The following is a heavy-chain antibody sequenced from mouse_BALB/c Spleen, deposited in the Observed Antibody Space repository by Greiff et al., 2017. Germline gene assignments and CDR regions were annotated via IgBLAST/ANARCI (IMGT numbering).Heavy chain of an antibody. J-gene: IGHJ3*01. CDR1: GFTFSSYG. V-gene: IGHV5-6*01. D-gene: IGHD1-2*01. CDR3: ADYYGYDWFAY. Sequence: EVQGVESGGDLVKPGGSLKLSCAASGFTFSSYGMSWVRQTPDKRLEWVATISSGGSYTYYPDSVKGRFTISRDNAKNTLYLQMSSLKSEDTAMYYCADYYGYDWFAYWGQGTLVTVSA. CDR2: ISSGGSYT.